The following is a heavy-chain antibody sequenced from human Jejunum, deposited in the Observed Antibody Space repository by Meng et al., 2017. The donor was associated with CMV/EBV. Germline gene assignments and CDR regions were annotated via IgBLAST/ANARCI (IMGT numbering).Heavy chain of an antibody. CDR2: IYYSGTT. CDR3: TRGLGSYGSRIDY. J-gene: IGHJ4*02. D-gene: IGHD5-18*01. CDR1: GDSLTSSNYY. V-gene: IGHV4-39*07. Sequence: AGDSLTSSNYYWGWIRQPPGKGLEWIGNIYYSGTTYYNPSLKSRGTISVDTSKNQFSLKLSSVTAADTAVYYCTRGLGSYGSRIDYWGQGTLVTVSS.